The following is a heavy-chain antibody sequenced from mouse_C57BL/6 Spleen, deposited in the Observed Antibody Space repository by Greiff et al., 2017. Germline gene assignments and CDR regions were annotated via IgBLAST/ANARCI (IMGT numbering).Heavy chain of an antibody. CDR2: ISDGGSYT. CDR3: ARAYSSGYYFDY. D-gene: IGHD3-2*02. J-gene: IGHJ2*01. Sequence: EVKVEESGGGLVKPGGSLKLSCAASGFTFSSYAMSWVRQTPEKRLEWVATISDGGSYTYYPDNVKGRFTISRDNAKNNLYLQMSHLKSEDTAMYYCARAYSSGYYFDYWGQGTTLTVSS. CDR1: GFTFSSYA. V-gene: IGHV5-4*03.